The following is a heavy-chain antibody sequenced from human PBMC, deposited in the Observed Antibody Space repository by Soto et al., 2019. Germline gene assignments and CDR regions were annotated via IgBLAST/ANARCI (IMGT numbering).Heavy chain of an antibody. CDR3: AAGGGLPRYY. CDR2: IYHSGST. CDR1: GGSISCGGYS. J-gene: IGHJ4*02. Sequence: QLQLQESGSGLVKPSQTLSVTCAVSGGSISCGGYSWSWIRQPPGKGLEWIGYIYHSGSTYYNPSLKSRVTISVDRSKNQFSLKLSSVTAADTAVYYCAAGGGLPRYYWGQGTLVTVSS. D-gene: IGHD5-12*01. V-gene: IGHV4-30-2*01.